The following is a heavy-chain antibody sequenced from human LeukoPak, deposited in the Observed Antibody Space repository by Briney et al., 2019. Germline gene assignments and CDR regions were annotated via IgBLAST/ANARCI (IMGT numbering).Heavy chain of an antibody. D-gene: IGHD2-2*02. Sequence: ASVKVSCRASGYTFTGYYMHWVRQAPGQGLKWMGWINPNSGGTNYAQKFQGRVTMTRATSISTTYMELSSLRSDDTAVYYCARGATYQLLYDFDYWGQGTLVTVSS. V-gene: IGHV1-2*02. J-gene: IGHJ4*02. CDR2: INPNSGGT. CDR3: ARGATYQLLYDFDY. CDR1: GYTFTGYY.